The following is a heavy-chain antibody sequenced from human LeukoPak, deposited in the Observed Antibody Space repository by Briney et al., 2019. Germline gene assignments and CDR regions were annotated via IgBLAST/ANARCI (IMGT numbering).Heavy chain of an antibody. CDR1: AVSVSSNH. Sequence: SETLSFTCTVSAVSVSSNHWSWLRPPPGQGLEWIGYIYYSGSTNYNPSLKSRVTISVDTSKNQFSLKLSSVTAADTAVYYCARGRLARSPYFDYWGQGTLVTVSS. CDR3: ARGRLARSPYFDY. D-gene: IGHD6-19*01. V-gene: IGHV4-59*02. CDR2: IYYSGST. J-gene: IGHJ4*01.